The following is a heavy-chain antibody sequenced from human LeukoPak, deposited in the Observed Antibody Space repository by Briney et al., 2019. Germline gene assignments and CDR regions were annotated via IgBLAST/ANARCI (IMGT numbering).Heavy chain of an antibody. Sequence: PGGSLRLSCAASGFTFSSYSMNWVRQAPGKGLEWLSTISGSGGRTYYAASVKGRFTISRDHFRSTLYLQMNSLRAQDTAVYFCAKLPNTITAAGSWFDPWGQGTLVTVSS. J-gene: IGHJ5*02. CDR1: GFTFSSYS. CDR2: ISGSGGRT. D-gene: IGHD6-13*01. V-gene: IGHV3-23*01. CDR3: AKLPNTITAAGSWFDP.